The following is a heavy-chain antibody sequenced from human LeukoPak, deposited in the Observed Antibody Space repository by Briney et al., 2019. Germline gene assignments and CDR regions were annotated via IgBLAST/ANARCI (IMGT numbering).Heavy chain of an antibody. CDR1: GFTFSDYS. J-gene: IGHJ4*02. CDR2: ISSSRNYK. CDR3: ARGSSGAGYYFDY. Sequence: GGSLRLSCAASGFTFSDYSLSWVRQAPGKGLEWVSSISSSRNYKYYSDSVKGRFTISTDNAKYSLDLQMNSLRVEDTALYYCARGSSGAGYYFDYWGLGTLVTVSS. V-gene: IGHV3-21*01. D-gene: IGHD3-22*01.